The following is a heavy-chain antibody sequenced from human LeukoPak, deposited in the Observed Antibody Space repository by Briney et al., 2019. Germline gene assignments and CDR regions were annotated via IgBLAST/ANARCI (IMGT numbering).Heavy chain of an antibody. J-gene: IGHJ6*03. CDR2: IYFRGST. V-gene: IGHV4-39*07. Sequence: SETLSLTCTISGDSISSRYHFWGWIRQPPGKGLEWIGCIYFRGSTYCSPSLKSRVTMSVDTSTNQFSLQLKSMTAADTAVYYCARAEKEGYYYIDAWGKGTTVTVSS. CDR3: ARAEKEGYYYIDA. CDR1: GDSISSRYHF.